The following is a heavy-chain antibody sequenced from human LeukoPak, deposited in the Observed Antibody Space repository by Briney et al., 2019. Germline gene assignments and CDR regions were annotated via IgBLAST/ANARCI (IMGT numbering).Heavy chain of an antibody. CDR3: AKVPRLGYYDSSGPSFDY. D-gene: IGHD3-22*01. V-gene: IGHV3-7*03. Sequence: PGGSLRLSCAASGFTFSSYWMSWVRQAPGKGLEWVANIKQDGSEKYYVDSVKGRFTISRDNAKNSLYLQMNSLRAEDTALYYCAKVPRLGYYDSSGPSFDYWGQGTLVTVSS. CDR2: IKQDGSEK. CDR1: GFTFSSYW. J-gene: IGHJ4*02.